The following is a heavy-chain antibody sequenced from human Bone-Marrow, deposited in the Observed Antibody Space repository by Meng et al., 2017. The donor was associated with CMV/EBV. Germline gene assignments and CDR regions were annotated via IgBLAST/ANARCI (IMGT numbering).Heavy chain of an antibody. Sequence: GESLKISCAASGFTFSSYWMSWVRQAPGKGLEWVASIKQDGSEKHYVDSVKGRFTISRDNAKNSLYLQINSLRAEDTAVYYCARGAARFGYWGQGTLVTVSS. V-gene: IGHV3-7*04. CDR2: IKQDGSEK. D-gene: IGHD6-6*01. J-gene: IGHJ4*02. CDR1: GFTFSSYW. CDR3: ARGAARFGY.